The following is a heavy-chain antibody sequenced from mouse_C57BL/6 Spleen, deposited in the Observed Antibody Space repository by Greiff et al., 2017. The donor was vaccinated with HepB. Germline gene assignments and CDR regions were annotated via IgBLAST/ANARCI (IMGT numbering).Heavy chain of an antibody. CDR3: TRTYEYDGAMDY. CDR1: GFTFSSYA. D-gene: IGHD2-4*01. CDR2: ISSGGDYI. J-gene: IGHJ4*01. V-gene: IGHV5-9-1*02. Sequence: EVQRVESGEGLVKPGGSLKLSCAASGFTFSSYAMSWVRQTPEKRLEWVAYISSGGDYIYYAETVKGRFTISRDNARNTLYLQMSSLKSEDTAMYYCTRTYEYDGAMDYWGQGTSVTVSS.